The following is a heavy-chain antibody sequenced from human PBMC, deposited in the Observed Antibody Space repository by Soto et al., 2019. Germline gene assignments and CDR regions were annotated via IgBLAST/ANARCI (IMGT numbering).Heavy chain of an antibody. J-gene: IGHJ6*03. CDR1: GGSISSGGYY. CDR2: IYYSGST. V-gene: IGHV4-31*03. D-gene: IGHD2-15*01. CDR3: ARGNTNIVVVVAATKRGYYYYYMDV. Sequence: TLSLTCTVSGGSISSGGYYWSWIRQHPGKGLERIGYIYYSGSTYYNPSLKSRVTISVDTSKNQFSLKLSSVTAADTAVYYCARGNTNIVVVVAATKRGYYYYYMDVWGKGTTVTVSS.